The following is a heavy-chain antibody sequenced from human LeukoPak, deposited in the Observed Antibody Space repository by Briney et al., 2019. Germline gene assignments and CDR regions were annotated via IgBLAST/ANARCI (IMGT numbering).Heavy chain of an antibody. V-gene: IGHV1-46*01. CDR3: ARERRAWGEDF. Sequence: ASVKVSCKASGYIFTNYYIHWVRQAPGQRLEWVGLINPNGGSTGYAQKFQGRVTVTTDTSTSTVYMELSSLGSEDTAVYYCARERRAWGEDFWGQGTLVTVSS. J-gene: IGHJ4*02. D-gene: IGHD3-16*01. CDR1: GYIFTNYY. CDR2: INPNGGST.